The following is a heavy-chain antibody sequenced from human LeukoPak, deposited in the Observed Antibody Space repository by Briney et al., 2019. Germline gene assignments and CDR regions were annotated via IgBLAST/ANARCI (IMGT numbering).Heavy chain of an antibody. D-gene: IGHD4-17*01. Sequence: RGSLRLSCAASGFTVSSNYMSWVRQAPGKGLEWVSVIYSGGSTHYADSVKGRFTISRDNSKNTLYLQMNSLRAEDTAVYYCARRAGEYSHPYDYWGQGTLVTVSS. CDR1: GFTVSSNY. CDR3: ARRAGEYSHPYDY. V-gene: IGHV3-66*04. CDR2: IYSGGST. J-gene: IGHJ4*02.